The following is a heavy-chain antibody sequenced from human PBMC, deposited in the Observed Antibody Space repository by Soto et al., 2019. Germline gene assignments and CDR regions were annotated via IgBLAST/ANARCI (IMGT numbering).Heavy chain of an antibody. J-gene: IGHJ4*01. V-gene: IGHV3-7*03. CDR3: ARVRYGGYSYYFDY. Sequence: GGSLRLSCAVSGFTFSRFWMGWVRQAPGRGLEWVANIQQDGSETYYVDSVKGRFTMSKDNVKNSLYLQMNSLGAEDTAVYYCARVRYGGYSYYFDYWGHGALVTVSS. CDR2: IQQDGSET. D-gene: IGHD4-17*01. CDR1: GFTFSRFW.